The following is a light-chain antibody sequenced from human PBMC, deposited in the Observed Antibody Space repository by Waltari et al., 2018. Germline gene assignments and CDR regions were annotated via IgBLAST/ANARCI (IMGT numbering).Light chain of an antibody. J-gene: IGKJ1*01. CDR1: QSVRSN. V-gene: IGKV3-15*01. Sequence: EIVMTQSPATLSVSPGERATLSCRASQSVRSNLAWYQQKPGQSPRLLIYGASTRATGMPARFSGSGSGTEFTITISRLQSEDLAVYYCQQYNNWPETFGQGTKVEIK. CDR2: GAS. CDR3: QQYNNWPET.